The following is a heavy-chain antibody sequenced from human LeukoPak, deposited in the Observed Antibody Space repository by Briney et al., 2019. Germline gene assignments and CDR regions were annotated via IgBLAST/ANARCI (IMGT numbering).Heavy chain of an antibody. D-gene: IGHD4-17*01. CDR2: IRSKVYGGTP. CDR3: TTGAVSHGDPHYYYYMDV. CDR1: GFTFGDYA. V-gene: IGHV3-49*04. J-gene: IGHJ6*03. Sequence: PGRSLRLSCTASGFTFGDYAMTWVRQAPGKGLEWVGFIRSKVYGGTPEYAASVKGRFTISRDDSKNTLYLQMNSLKTEDTAVYYCTTGAVSHGDPHYYYYMDVWGKGTTVTVSS.